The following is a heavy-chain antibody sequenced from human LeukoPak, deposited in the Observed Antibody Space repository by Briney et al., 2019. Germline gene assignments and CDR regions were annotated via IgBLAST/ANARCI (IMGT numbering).Heavy chain of an antibody. D-gene: IGHD3-10*01. CDR2: ISSSGSTI. Sequence: GGSLRLSCAASGFTFSSYEMNWVRQAPGQGLEWVSYISSSGSTIYYADSVKGRFTISRDNAKNSLYLQMNSLRAEDTAVYYCARDIYYGSGNFDYWGQGTLVTVSS. CDR1: GFTFSSYE. CDR3: ARDIYYGSGNFDY. V-gene: IGHV3-48*03. J-gene: IGHJ4*02.